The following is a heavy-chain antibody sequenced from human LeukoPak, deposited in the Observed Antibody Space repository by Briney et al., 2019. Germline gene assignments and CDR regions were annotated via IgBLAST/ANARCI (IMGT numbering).Heavy chain of an antibody. Sequence: ASVKVSCKASGYTFTRYGISWVRQAPGQGPEWMGWISAYNGNTKYAQKLQGRVTMTTDTSTSTAYMELRSLRSDDTAVYYCATLIDHWPYDYWGQGTLVTVSS. J-gene: IGHJ4*02. V-gene: IGHV1-18*01. D-gene: IGHD5-12*01. CDR2: ISAYNGNT. CDR1: GYTFTRYG. CDR3: ATLIDHWPYDY.